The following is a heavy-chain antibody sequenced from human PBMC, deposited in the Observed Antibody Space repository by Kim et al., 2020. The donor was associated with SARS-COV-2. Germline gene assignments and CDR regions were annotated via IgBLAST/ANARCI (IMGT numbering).Heavy chain of an antibody. CDR3: ARDLHPL. CDR1: DGSINSGGFY. V-gene: IGHV4-31*03. J-gene: IGHJ2*01. CDR2: IYYNGNP. Sequence: SETLSLTCNVSDGSINSGGFYWSWVRQHPGKGLEWIVYIYYNGNPYYNPSFKSRVTISVAASKRHFSLKLSSVTAADTAVYYCARDLHPLWG.